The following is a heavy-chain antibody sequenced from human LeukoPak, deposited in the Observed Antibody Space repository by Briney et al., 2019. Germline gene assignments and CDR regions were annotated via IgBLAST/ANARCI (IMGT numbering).Heavy chain of an antibody. CDR3: ARDGGSGIDY. Sequence: SETLSLTCAVYGGSLSGYYWSWIRQPPGKGLEWIGEINHSGSTNYNPSLKSRVTISVDTSKNQFSLKLSSVTAADTAVYYCARDGGSGIDYWGQGTLVTVSS. CDR2: INHSGST. V-gene: IGHV4-34*01. J-gene: IGHJ4*02. D-gene: IGHD3-10*01. CDR1: GGSLSGYY.